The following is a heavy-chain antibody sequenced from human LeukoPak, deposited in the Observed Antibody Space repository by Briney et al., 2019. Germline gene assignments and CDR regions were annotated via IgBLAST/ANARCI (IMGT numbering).Heavy chain of an antibody. CDR1: GGSLSSYY. CDR2: IYYSGST. V-gene: IGHV4-59*12. CDR3: ARDGDFYYFDY. Sequence: PSETLSLTCTVSGGSLSSYYWSWIRQPPGKGLEWIGYIYYSGSTNYNPSLKSRVTISVDTSKNQFSLRLSSVTAADTAVYYCARDGDFYYFDYWGQGTLVTVSS. J-gene: IGHJ4*02.